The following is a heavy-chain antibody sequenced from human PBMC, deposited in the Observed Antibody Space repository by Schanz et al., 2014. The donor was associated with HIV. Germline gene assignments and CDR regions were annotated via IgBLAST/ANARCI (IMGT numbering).Heavy chain of an antibody. J-gene: IGHJ6*02. D-gene: IGHD1-20*01. Sequence: EVQLLESGGGLVQPGGSLRLSCAASGLTLSSYGMSWVRQAPGKGLEWVSSISGGSGSTFYADSVKGRFTISRVNSKNTLYLQINSLRAEDTAIYYCAKTSITLGMDVWGQGTTVTVSS. CDR1: GLTLSSYG. V-gene: IGHV3-23*01. CDR2: ISGGSGST. CDR3: AKTSITLGMDV.